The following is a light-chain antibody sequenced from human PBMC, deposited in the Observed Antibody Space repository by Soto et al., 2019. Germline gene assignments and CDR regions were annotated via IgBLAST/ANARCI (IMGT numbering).Light chain of an antibody. Sequence: QSALTQPPSASGSPGQSLTISCTGTSSDVGAHNYVSWYQQNPGKAPKLMIYEVSNRPSGVSNRFSGSKSGNTASLTISGLQAEDEADYYCSSYTSSSSVVFGGGTKLTVL. CDR2: EVS. CDR3: SSYTSSSSVV. CDR1: SSDVGAHNY. J-gene: IGLJ2*01. V-gene: IGLV2-14*01.